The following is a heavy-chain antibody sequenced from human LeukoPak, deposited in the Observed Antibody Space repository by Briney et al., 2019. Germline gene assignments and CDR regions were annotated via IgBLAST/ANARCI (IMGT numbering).Heavy chain of an antibody. D-gene: IGHD2-2*01. CDR2: IIPIFGTA. J-gene: IGHJ4*02. V-gene: IGHV1-69*13. Sequence: SVKVSCKASGGTFISYAISWVRQAPGQGLEWMGGIIPIFGTANYAQKFQGRVTITSDESTSTAYMELSSLRSEDTAVYYCASNLLYCSGTSCYFDYWGQGTLVTVSS. CDR1: GGTFISYA. CDR3: ASNLLYCSGTSCYFDY.